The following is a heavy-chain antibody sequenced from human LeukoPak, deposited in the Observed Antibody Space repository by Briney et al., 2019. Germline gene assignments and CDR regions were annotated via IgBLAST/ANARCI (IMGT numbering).Heavy chain of an antibody. CDR2: IYYSGST. CDR1: GGSISSSSYY. Sequence: PSETLSLTCTVSGGSISSSSYYWGWIRQPPGKGLEWIGSIYYSGSTYYNPSLKSRVTISVDTSKNQFSLKLSSVTAADTAVYYCARVLPIQLPPRPIDYWGQGTLVTVSS. J-gene: IGHJ4*02. CDR3: ARVLPIQLPPRPIDY. V-gene: IGHV4-39*07. D-gene: IGHD5-18*01.